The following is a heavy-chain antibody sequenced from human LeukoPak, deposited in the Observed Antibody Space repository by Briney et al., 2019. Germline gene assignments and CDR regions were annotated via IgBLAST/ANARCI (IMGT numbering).Heavy chain of an antibody. J-gene: IGHJ4*02. CDR3: ARDWGSGSRFDY. D-gene: IGHD3-10*01. CDR2: VYYSGST. CDR1: GGSVGSGSYY. Sequence: PSETLSLTCTVSGGSVGSGSYYWSWIRQSPGQGLEWIGNVYYSGSTYYNPSLKSRLTISVDTSKNQFSLKLTSVTAADTAVYYCARDWGSGSRFDYWGQGTLVTVSS. V-gene: IGHV4-39*07.